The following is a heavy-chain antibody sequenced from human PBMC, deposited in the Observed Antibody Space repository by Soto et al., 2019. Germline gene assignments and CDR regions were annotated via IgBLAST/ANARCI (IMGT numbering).Heavy chain of an antibody. V-gene: IGHV3-30-3*01. CDR2: ISYDGSNK. J-gene: IGHJ4*02. CDR1: GFTFSSYA. D-gene: IGHD1-26*01. Sequence: GGSLRLSCAASGFTFSSYAMHWVRQAPGKGLEWVAVISYDGSNKYYADSVKGRFTISRDNSKNTLYLQMNSLRAEDTAVYYCARAVGPYDYWGQGTLVTVSS. CDR3: ARAVGPYDY.